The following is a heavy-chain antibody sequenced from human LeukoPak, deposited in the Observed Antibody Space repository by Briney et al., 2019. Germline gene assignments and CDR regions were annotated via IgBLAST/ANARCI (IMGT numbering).Heavy chain of an antibody. CDR3: AKVKDSYDSSDDAFDI. Sequence: GGSLRLSCAASGFTFSSYSMNWVRQAPGKGLEWVSSISSSSSYIYYADSVKGRFTISRDNSKNTLYLQMNSLRAEDTAVYYCAKVKDSYDSSDDAFDIWGQGTMVTVSS. J-gene: IGHJ3*02. V-gene: IGHV3-21*01. D-gene: IGHD3-22*01. CDR1: GFTFSSYS. CDR2: ISSSSSYI.